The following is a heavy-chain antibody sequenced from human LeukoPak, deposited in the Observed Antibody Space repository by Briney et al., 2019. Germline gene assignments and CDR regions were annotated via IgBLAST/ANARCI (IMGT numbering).Heavy chain of an antibody. CDR3: ATRYGSGSYNWFDP. CDR2: INHSGST. D-gene: IGHD3-10*01. V-gene: IGHV4-34*01. J-gene: IGHJ5*02. Sequence: PSETLSLTCAVYGGSFSGYYWSWIRQPPGKGLEWIGEINHSGSTNYNPSLKSRVTISVDTSKNQFSLKLSSVTAADTAVYYCATRYGSGSYNWFDPWGQGTLVTVPS. CDR1: GGSFSGYY.